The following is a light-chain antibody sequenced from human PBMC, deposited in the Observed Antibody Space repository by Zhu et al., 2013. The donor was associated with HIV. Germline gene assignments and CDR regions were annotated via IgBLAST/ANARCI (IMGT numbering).Light chain of an antibody. CDR2: WAS. CDR1: QSVLYTSNNKNY. CDR3: QQYYTTLT. Sequence: DIVMTQSPDSLAVSLGERATINCKSSQSVLYTSNNKNYLAWYQQNPGQPPKVLLYWASTRDSGVPDRFRGSGSGTDFTLTISSLQAEDVAVYYCQQYYTTLTFGGGTKVEIK. V-gene: IGKV4-1*01. J-gene: IGKJ4*01.